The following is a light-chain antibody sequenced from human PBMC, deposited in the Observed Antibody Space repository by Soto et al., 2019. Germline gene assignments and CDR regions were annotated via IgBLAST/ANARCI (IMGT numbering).Light chain of an antibody. CDR1: PSISRQ. V-gene: IGKV1-5*03. CDR3: LQYQSYGT. CDR2: PAS. Sequence: DIQMTQSPSTLSASVGDRVSITCRASPSISRQLAWYQQKPGKAPNLLIYPASNLETGVPSRFTGSGSGTEFTLTISSLQPEDLATYYGLQYQSYGTGGQGTKVEVK. J-gene: IGKJ1*01.